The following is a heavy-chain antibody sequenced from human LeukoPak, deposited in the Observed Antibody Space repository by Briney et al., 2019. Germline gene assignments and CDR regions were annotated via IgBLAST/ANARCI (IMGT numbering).Heavy chain of an antibody. Sequence: ASVKVSCKAPGYTFTSYYMHWVRQAPGQGLEWMGIINPSGGSTSYAQKFQGRVTMTRDTSTSTVYMELSSLRSEDTAVYYCARALGYSSSWANWFGPWGQGTLVTVSS. CDR3: ARALGYSSSWANWFGP. J-gene: IGHJ5*02. CDR2: INPSGGST. D-gene: IGHD6-13*01. V-gene: IGHV1-46*01. CDR1: GYTFTSYY.